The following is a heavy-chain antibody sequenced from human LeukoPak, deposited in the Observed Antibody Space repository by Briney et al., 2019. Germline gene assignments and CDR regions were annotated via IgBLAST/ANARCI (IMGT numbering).Heavy chain of an antibody. CDR2: VNPNSGAT. D-gene: IGHD4-23*01. J-gene: IGHJ4*02. CDR3: ARGNPVVMYLNFGY. CDR1: GYTFTAQY. V-gene: IGHV1-2*02. Sequence: ASVKVSCKTSGYTFTAQYMHWVRQAPGQGLEWMGWVNPNSGATNYAQKFQGRVTMTRDTSISTAYMELSRLTSDDTAVYYCARGNPVVMYLNFGYWGQGTLVTVSS.